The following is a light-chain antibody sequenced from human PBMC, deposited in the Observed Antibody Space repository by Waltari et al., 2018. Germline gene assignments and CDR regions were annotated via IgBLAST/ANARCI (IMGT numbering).Light chain of an antibody. CDR3: CSYAVSSGVV. V-gene: IGLV2-23*01. J-gene: IGLJ2*01. CDR1: SSDVGSFNL. CDR2: EGD. Sequence: QSALTQPASVSGSPGQSITISCTGTSSDVGSFNLVSWYQPHPGKAPKLMIYEGDKRPSGVSNRFSGSKSGNTASLRISGLQAEDEADYYCCSYAVSSGVVFGGGTKLTVL.